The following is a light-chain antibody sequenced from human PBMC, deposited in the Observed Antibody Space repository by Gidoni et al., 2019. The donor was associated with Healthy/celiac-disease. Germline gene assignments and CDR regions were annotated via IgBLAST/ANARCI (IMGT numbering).Light chain of an antibody. Sequence: SALTQPASVSGSPGQSISITCTGTSSDVGSNNYVSWYQQHPGTYPQVVIRDVSHRPSGVSDSFSGSKSGNTASLTISGLQAEDEADYYCISDTVSGTYVFGTGTKVTVL. V-gene: IGLV2-14*03. CDR3: ISDTVSGTYV. CDR1: SSDVGSNNY. CDR2: DVS. J-gene: IGLJ1*01.